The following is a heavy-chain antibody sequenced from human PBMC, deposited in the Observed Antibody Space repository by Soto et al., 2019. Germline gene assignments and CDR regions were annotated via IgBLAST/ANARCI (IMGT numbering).Heavy chain of an antibody. CDR1: GLTFGSRA. CDR2: MTDTGGDA. V-gene: IGHV3-23*01. Sequence: GGSLRLSCVASGLTFGSRAMTWVRQAPGEGLQWVSTMTDTGGDAKYADSVRGRFVISRDNSKKTLYLQTTSLTAEDSATYYCARGSTDSYPGSRIFDFWGRGTLVTVSS. D-gene: IGHD3-10*01. CDR3: ARGSTDSYPGSRIFDF. J-gene: IGHJ4*02.